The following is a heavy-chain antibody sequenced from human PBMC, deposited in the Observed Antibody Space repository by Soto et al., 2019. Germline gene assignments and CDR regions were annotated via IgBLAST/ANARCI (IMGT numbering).Heavy chain of an antibody. CDR2: ITAYNDNT. D-gene: IGHD2-21*01. CDR3: ARGQIQSDFDY. Sequence: ASVKVSCKASGYTFTSYGLNWVRQAPGQGLEWMGWITAYNDNTNYAQKVQGRAILTIDTSTTKGYMELRSLRSDYTAVYYCARGQIQSDFDYWGQGTLVTVSS. J-gene: IGHJ4*02. V-gene: IGHV1-18*04. CDR1: GYTFTSYG.